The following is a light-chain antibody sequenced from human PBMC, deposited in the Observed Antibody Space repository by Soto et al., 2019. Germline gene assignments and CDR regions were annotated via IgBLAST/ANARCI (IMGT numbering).Light chain of an antibody. Sequence: DIVLTQSPATLSLSPGERASLSCRASQSVRSNLAWYQQQPGQAPRLLIYGASTRATGIPVRFSGSGSGTEFTLTISSLQSEDFSIYYCQHYNNWPPWTFGQGTKVQIK. J-gene: IGKJ1*01. CDR2: GAS. CDR1: QSVRSN. V-gene: IGKV3-15*01. CDR3: QHYNNWPPWT.